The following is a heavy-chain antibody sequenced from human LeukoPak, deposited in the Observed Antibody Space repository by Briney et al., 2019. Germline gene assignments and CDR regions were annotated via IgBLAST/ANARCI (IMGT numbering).Heavy chain of an antibody. J-gene: IGHJ4*02. CDR3: AKTADVDTAMVNFDY. D-gene: IGHD5-18*01. CDR2: VSSDGINT. Sequence: GGSLRLSCSATGFTFSNFAMSWVREAPGKELEWVSAVSSDGINTYYTDSLKGRFTISRDNSKNTVFLQMHSLTAEDTAVYYCAKTADVDTAMVNFDYWGQGTLVTVSS. V-gene: IGHV3-23*01. CDR1: GFTFSNFA.